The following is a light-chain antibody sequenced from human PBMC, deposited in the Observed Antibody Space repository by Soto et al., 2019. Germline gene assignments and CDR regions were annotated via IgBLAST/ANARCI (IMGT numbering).Light chain of an antibody. J-gene: IGKJ5*01. CDR1: ESISRH. V-gene: IGKV1-39*01. Sequence: DIQMTQSPSSLSASVRDRVTITCRASESISRHLNWYQQKPGKAPNLLIYAASTLQNGVPSRFSGSGSGTDFTLTISSLQPEDFATYYCQQSYSTLSISFGQGTRLEIK. CDR3: QQSYSTLSIS. CDR2: AAS.